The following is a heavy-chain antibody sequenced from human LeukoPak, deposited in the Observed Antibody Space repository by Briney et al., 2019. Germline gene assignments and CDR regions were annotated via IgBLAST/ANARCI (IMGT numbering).Heavy chain of an antibody. Sequence: GGSLRLSCAASGFTFSGSAMHWVRQASGKGLEWVGRIRSKTHTYATAYAASVKGRFTISRDDSKNTAYLQMNSLKTEDTAVYYCTRHGGRDYYDSSEDAFDIWGQGTLVTVSS. J-gene: IGHJ4*02. CDR2: IRSKTHTYAT. CDR1: GFTFSGSA. D-gene: IGHD3-22*01. V-gene: IGHV3-73*01. CDR3: TRHGGRDYYDSSEDAFDI.